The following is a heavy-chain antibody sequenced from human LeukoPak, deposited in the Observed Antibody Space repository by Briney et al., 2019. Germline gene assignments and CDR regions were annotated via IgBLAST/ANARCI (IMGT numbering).Heavy chain of an antibody. D-gene: IGHD3-22*01. CDR2: INSDGINT. Sequence: GGSPRLSCAASGFTFSNYWMHWVRQAPGKGLVWVSRINSDGINTSYADSVKGRFTISGDNAKNTLNLQMNSLRAEDTAVYYCARDLGQYYDTSDNWFDPWGQGTLVTVSS. J-gene: IGHJ5*02. V-gene: IGHV3-74*01. CDR3: ARDLGQYYDTSDNWFDP. CDR1: GFTFSNYW.